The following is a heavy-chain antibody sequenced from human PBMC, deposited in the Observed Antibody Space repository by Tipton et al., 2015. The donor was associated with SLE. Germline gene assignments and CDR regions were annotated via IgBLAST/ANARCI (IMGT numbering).Heavy chain of an antibody. D-gene: IGHD2-2*02. V-gene: IGHV4-38-2*02. CDR1: GYSISSGYY. CDR3: ARGREYQLLYCAFDI. J-gene: IGHJ3*02. Sequence: TLSLTCTVSGYSISSGYYWGWIRQPPGKGLEWIGSIYYSGSTYYNPSIKSRVTISVDTSKNQFSLKLSSVTAADTAVYYCARGREYQLLYCAFDIWGQGTMVTVSS. CDR2: IYYSGST.